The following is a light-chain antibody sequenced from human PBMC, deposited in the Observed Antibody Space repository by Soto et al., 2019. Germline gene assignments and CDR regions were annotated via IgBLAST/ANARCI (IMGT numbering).Light chain of an antibody. J-gene: IGLJ1*01. Sequence: SVLTQPRSVSGSPGQSVTISCTGTSSDVGSYNFVSWHQQHPGKAPKLMIYDVAKRPSGVPDRFSGSKSGNTASLTISGLQAEDEADYYCCTFAGRYSYVFGSGTKVTVL. CDR3: CTFAGRYSYV. V-gene: IGLV2-11*01. CDR1: SSDVGSYNF. CDR2: DVA.